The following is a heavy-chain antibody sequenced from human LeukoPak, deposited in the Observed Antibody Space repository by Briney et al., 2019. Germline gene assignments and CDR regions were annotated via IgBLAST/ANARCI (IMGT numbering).Heavy chain of an antibody. CDR1: GYRFNDYW. CDR3: VRRSGTDGIVLHAFDI. Sequence: KLGESLKISCKGFGYRFNDYWIGWVRQTPGKGLEWRRIMDPGDSATLYPGDSETRYSPSFQGHVTMSADKSISTAFLQWSSLKASDTAMYYCVRRSGTDGIVLHAFDIWGQGTMVTVSS. J-gene: IGHJ3*02. V-gene: IGHV5-51*01. D-gene: IGHD2-15*01. CDR2: MDPGDSATLYPGDSET.